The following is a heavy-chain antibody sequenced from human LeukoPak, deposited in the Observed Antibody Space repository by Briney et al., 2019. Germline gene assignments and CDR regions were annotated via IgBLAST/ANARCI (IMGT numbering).Heavy chain of an antibody. CDR2: INSNSGDT. V-gene: IGHV1-2*02. Sequence: ASVKVSCKASGYTFTAYYLHWVRQAPRQGLEWMGWINSNSGDTNYAQNSQGRVTMTRDTSINTAYMELSSLRSGDAAIYYCTRGGDGTRRDFDYWGQGTLVTVSS. CDR1: GYTFTAYY. CDR3: TRGGDGTRRDFDY. J-gene: IGHJ4*02. D-gene: IGHD5-24*01.